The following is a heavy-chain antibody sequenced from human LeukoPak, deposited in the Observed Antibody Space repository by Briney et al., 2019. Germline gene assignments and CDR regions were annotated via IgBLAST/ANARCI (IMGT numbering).Heavy chain of an antibody. J-gene: IGHJ5*02. CDR1: GGSISSSSYY. V-gene: IGHV4-39*07. D-gene: IGHD3-3*01. CDR3: ARAPADFWSGYFGRFDP. CDR2: IYCSGST. Sequence: SETLSLTCTVSGGSISSSSYYWGWTRQPPGKGLEWIGSIYCSGSTYYNPSLKSRVTISVDTSKNQFSLKLSSVTAADTAVYYCARAPADFWSGYFGRFDPWGQGTLVTVSS.